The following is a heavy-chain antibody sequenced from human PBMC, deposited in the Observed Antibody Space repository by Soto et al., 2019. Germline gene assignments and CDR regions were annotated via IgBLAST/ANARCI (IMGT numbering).Heavy chain of an antibody. CDR3: ARASVSLTPFDY. CDR1: GGSMSGYQ. J-gene: IGHJ4*02. CDR2: VHSTGST. D-gene: IGHD3-10*01. V-gene: IGHV4-4*07. Sequence: SETLSLTCTVSGGSMSGYQGGWVRQPAGKGLEWIGRVHSTGSTDYNPSVKSRITVSLDTSKKQFSLRLKSVTAADTALYFCARASVSLTPFDYWGQGTLVTVSS.